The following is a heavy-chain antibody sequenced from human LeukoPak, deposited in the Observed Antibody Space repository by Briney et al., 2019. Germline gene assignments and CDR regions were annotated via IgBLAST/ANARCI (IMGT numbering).Heavy chain of an antibody. D-gene: IGHD3-10*01. CDR1: DGSTTGYY. J-gene: IGHJ3*01. CDR2: VYYTGRT. Sequence: NPSETLSLTCSVSDGSTTGYYWSWIRQPPGKGLEWIAYVYYTGRTLYNPSLESRVTISVNTSKTQSSLTVTSVTAADTAVYYCARHMSVSYDAFDLWGRGTTVTVSS. CDR3: ARHMSVSYDAFDL. V-gene: IGHV4-59*08.